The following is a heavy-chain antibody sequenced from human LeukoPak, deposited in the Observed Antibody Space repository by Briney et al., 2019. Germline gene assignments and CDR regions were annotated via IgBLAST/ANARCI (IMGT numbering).Heavy chain of an antibody. J-gene: IGHJ5*02. CDR1: GYTFTGYY. Sequence: ASVKVSCKASGYTFTGYYMHWVRQAPGQGLEWMGWINPNSGGTNYAQKFQGRVTMTRDTSISTAYMELRSLRSDDTAVYYCARDFGQWTQFDPWGQGTLVIVSS. CDR3: ARDFGQWTQFDP. V-gene: IGHV1-2*02. D-gene: IGHD3-10*01. CDR2: INPNSGGT.